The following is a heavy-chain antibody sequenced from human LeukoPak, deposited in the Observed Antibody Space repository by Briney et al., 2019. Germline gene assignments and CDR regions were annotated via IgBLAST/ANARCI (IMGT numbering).Heavy chain of an antibody. D-gene: IGHD3-10*01. CDR1: GGSISSGDYY. J-gene: IGHJ4*02. Sequence: SQTLSLTCTVSGGSISSGDYYWSWIRQPPGKGLEWIGYIYYSGSTYYNPSLKSRVTISVDKSKNQFSLKLSSVTAADTAVYYCARVGSGSGSYSLRYFDYWGQGTLVTVSS. CDR2: IYYSGST. CDR3: ARVGSGSGSYSLRYFDY. V-gene: IGHV4-30-4*01.